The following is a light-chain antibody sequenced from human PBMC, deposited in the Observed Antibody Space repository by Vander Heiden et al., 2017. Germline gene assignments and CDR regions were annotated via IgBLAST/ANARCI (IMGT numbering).Light chain of an antibody. CDR1: RSISSC. J-gene: IGKJ2*01. CDR2: KAS. V-gene: IGKV1-5*03. Sequence: DIQMTQSPSTVSASVGDRVTISCRASRSISSCLAWYQQKPGRAPKLLIYKASTLERGVPSRYSGSGSGREFTLTISSLQPDDFATYYCQQYNSFQYTFGQGTKLEIK. CDR3: QQYNSFQYT.